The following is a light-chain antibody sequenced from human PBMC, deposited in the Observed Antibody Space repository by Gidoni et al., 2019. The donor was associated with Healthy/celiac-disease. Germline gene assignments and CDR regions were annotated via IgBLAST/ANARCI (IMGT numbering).Light chain of an antibody. V-gene: IGKV4-1*01. CDR3: QQYYSTPYT. J-gene: IGKJ2*01. Sequence: DIVMTQSPDSRAVSLGERATINCKSSQSVLYSSNNKNYLAWYQQKPGQPPKLLIYWASTRESGVPDRFSGSGSGTDFTLTISSLQAEDVAFYYCQQYYSTPYTFGQGTKLEIK. CDR2: WAS. CDR1: QSVLYSSNNKNY.